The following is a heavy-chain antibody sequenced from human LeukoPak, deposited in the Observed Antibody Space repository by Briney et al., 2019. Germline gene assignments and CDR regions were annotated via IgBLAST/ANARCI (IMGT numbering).Heavy chain of an antibody. V-gene: IGHV3-48*03. CDR1: GFTFSGYE. Sequence: PGGSLRLSCAASGFTFSGYEMTWVRQAPGKGLEWVSYIGRSGTTIFYADSVRGRFTISRDSSKNTLYLQMNSLRAEDTAVYYCAKFYDILTGYFDYWGQGTLVTVSS. J-gene: IGHJ4*02. D-gene: IGHD3-9*01. CDR2: IGRSGTTI. CDR3: AKFYDILTGYFDY.